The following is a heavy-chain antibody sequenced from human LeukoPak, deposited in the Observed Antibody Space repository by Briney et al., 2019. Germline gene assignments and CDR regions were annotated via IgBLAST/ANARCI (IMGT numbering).Heavy chain of an antibody. D-gene: IGHD3-22*01. CDR3: ARDTDYYDPSGYYSRGEYYHHGMDA. V-gene: IGHV3-30-3*01. CDR1: GFTFRTYA. J-gene: IGHJ6*02. Sequence: GGSLRLSCVVSGFTFRTYAMHWVRQAPGKGLEWVAVVSYDGSNKYYADSVQGRFTISRDNSRNTLHLQMNSLRAEDTAVYYCARDTDYYDPSGYYSRGEYYHHGMDAWGQGTTVTASS. CDR2: VSYDGSNK.